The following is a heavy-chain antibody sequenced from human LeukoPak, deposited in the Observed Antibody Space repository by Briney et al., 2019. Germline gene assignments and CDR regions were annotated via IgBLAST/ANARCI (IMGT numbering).Heavy chain of an antibody. J-gene: IGHJ5*02. CDR3: ARVSAVAGKGDWFDP. CDR1: GYTFTGYY. V-gene: IGHV1-2*02. D-gene: IGHD6-19*01. Sequence: ASVKVSCKASGYTFTGYYMHWVRQAPGQGLEWTGWINPNSGGTNYAQKFQGRVTMTRDTSISTAYMELSRLRSDDTAVYYCARVSAVAGKGDWFDPWGQGTLVTVSS. CDR2: INPNSGGT.